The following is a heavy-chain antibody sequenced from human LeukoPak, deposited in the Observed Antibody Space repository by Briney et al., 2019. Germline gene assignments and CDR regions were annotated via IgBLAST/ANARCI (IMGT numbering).Heavy chain of an antibody. Sequence: PGGSLRLSCAASGFTFSRYAMSWVRQAPGKGLEWVSAISGTGGSTYYADSVKGRFTIPRDNSKNTLYLQMNSLRDEDTAVYSCAKGGGYYGDDLNNWFDPWGQGTLVTVPS. CDR1: GFTFSRYA. D-gene: IGHD4-17*01. CDR3: AKGGGYYGDDLNNWFDP. J-gene: IGHJ5*02. V-gene: IGHV3-23*01. CDR2: ISGTGGST.